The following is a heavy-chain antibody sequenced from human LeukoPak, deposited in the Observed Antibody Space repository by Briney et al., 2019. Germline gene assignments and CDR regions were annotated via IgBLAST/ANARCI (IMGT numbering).Heavy chain of an antibody. Sequence: GGSLRLSCAASGFSFSDAWMSWVRQIPGKGLEWVGRIESKTDGGTTDYAAPVKGRFTISRDDSTNTLYLQMNSLRSEDTAVYYCTTYGSGRKFDYWGQGILVTVSS. CDR1: GFSFSDAW. D-gene: IGHD3-10*01. CDR3: TTYGSGRKFDY. CDR2: IESKTDGGTT. V-gene: IGHV3-15*04. J-gene: IGHJ4*02.